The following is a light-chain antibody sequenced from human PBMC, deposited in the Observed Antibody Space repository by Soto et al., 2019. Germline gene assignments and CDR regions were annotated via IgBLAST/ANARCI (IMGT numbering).Light chain of an antibody. CDR2: DAS. V-gene: IGKV1-33*01. CDR1: QDVSNF. Sequence: DIQMTQSPSSLSASVGDRVTISCQASQDVSNFLNWYQQKPGKAPKLLIFDASNLQTGVPSRFSGIGSGTDFSFTISSLQPEDVETYYCLQFDTLPYTFGQGTKLEIK. J-gene: IGKJ2*01. CDR3: LQFDTLPYT.